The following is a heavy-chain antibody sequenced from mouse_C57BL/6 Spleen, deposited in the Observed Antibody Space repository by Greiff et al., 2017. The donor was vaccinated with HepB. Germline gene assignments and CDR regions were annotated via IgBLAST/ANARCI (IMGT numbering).Heavy chain of an antibody. CDR2: INPGSGGT. CDR1: GYAFTNYL. J-gene: IGHJ3*01. Sequence: VQGVESGAELVRPGTSVKVSCKASGYAFTNYLIEWVKQRPGQGLEWIGVINPGSGGTNYNEKFKGKATLTADKSSSTAYMQLSSLTSEDSAVYFCARGEGTGSFAYWGQGTLVTVSA. D-gene: IGHD4-1*01. CDR3: ARGEGTGSFAY. V-gene: IGHV1-54*01.